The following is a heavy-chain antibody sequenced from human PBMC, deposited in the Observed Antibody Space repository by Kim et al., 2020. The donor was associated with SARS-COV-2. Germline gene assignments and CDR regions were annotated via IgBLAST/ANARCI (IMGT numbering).Heavy chain of an antibody. D-gene: IGHD4-17*01. V-gene: IGHV4-31*02. CDR3: AASSFATRGYYYFDL. Sequence: NPSLTSRVSISVDTSKNQFSVNLNSVTAADTAVYFCAASSFATRGYYYFDLWGRGTLVTVSS. J-gene: IGHJ2*01.